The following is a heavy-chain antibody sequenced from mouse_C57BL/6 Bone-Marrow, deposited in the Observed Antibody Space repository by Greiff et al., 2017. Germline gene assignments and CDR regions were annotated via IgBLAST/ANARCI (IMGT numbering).Heavy chain of an antibody. CDR2: ILPSIGRT. J-gene: IGHJ3*01. D-gene: IGHD1-1*01. Sequence: QVQLKQSGSELRSPGSSVKLSCKDFDSEVFPIAYMSWVRQKPGHGFEWIGGILPSIGRTIYGEKFEDKATLDADTLSNTAYLELNSLTSEDSAIYYCARTLYGSSYEFAYWGQGTLVTVSA. CDR1: DSEVFPIAY. V-gene: IGHV15-2*01. CDR3: ARTLYGSSYEFAY.